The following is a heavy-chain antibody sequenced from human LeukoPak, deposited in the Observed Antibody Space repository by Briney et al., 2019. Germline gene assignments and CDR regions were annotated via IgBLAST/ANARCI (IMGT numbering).Heavy chain of an antibody. J-gene: IGHJ4*02. Sequence: SGGSLRLSCAASGFTFSSDWMTWVRQAPGKGLEWVANINQDGSETYYVDSVKGRFTISRDNAKNSLFLQMNNLRAEDTAVYYCARDGEMPTIYFDYWGQGTLVTVSS. CDR3: ARDGEMPTIYFDY. V-gene: IGHV3-7*01. D-gene: IGHD5-24*01. CDR2: INQDGSET. CDR1: GFTFSSDW.